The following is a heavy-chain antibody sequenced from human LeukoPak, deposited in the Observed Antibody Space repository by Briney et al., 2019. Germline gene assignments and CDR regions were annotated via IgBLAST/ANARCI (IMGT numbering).Heavy chain of an antibody. CDR1: GYTFTSYY. V-gene: IGHV1-46*01. J-gene: IGHJ5*02. Sequence: ASVKVSCKASGYTFTSYYMHWVRQAPGQGLEWMGIINPSGGSTSYAQKFQGRVTMTRDTSTSTVYMELSSLRSEDTAVYYCARDLPYYDILTGYYSSTNWLDPWGQGTLVTVSS. CDR2: INPSGGST. CDR3: ARDLPYYDILTGYYSSTNWLDP. D-gene: IGHD3-9*01.